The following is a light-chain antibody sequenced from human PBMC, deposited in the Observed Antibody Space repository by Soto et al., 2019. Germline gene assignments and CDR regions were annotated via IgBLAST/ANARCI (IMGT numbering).Light chain of an antibody. V-gene: IGKV3-20*01. Sequence: EIVLTQSPGTLSLSPGERATLSCRASQIVSSSYLAWYQQKPGKAARLLIYGASSRATGIPDRFSGSGSGTDFTLTISRLEPEDFAVYYCQHYGSSPQTFGQGTKVEIK. CDR2: GAS. J-gene: IGKJ1*01. CDR1: QIVSSSY. CDR3: QHYGSSPQT.